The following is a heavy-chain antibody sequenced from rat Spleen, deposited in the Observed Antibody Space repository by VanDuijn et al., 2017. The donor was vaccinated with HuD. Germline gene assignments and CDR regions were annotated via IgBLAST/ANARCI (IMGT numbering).Heavy chain of an antibody. D-gene: IGHD4-4*01. V-gene: IGHV5-29*01. CDR2: ISYDGSRT. CDR3: AVSGFGY. J-gene: IGHJ2*01. Sequence: EVQLVESGGGLVQPGTSLKLSCVASGFTFSYFGMAWVRQTPTKGLEWVATISYDGSRTYYPDSVKGRFTISRDNADNTVYLQMNSLRSEDTATYYCAVSGFGYWGQGVMVTVSS. CDR1: GFTFSYFG.